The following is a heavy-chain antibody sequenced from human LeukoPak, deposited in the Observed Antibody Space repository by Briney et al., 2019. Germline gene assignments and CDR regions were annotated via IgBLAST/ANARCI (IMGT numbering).Heavy chain of an antibody. CDR3: ARERIAARVLDY. J-gene: IGHJ4*02. V-gene: IGHV1-2*02. D-gene: IGHD6-6*01. CDR1: GYTFTGYY. Sequence: GASVKVSCKASGYTFTGYYMHWVRQAPGQGLEWMGWINPNSGGTNYAQKFQGGVTMTRDTSISTAYTELSRLRSDDTAVYYCARERIAARVLDYWGQGTLVTVSS. CDR2: INPNSGGT.